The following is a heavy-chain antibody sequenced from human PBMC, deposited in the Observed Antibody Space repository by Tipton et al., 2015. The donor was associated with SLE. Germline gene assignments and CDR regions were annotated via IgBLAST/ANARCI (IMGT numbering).Heavy chain of an antibody. D-gene: IGHD2/OR15-2a*01. CDR3: ARIRLYYFDY. V-gene: IGHV3-48*01. CDR1: GFTFSSYS. Sequence: SLRLSCAASGFTFSSYSMNWVRQAPGKGLEWVSYISSSSSTIYYADSVKGRFTISRDNAKNSLYLQMNSLRAEDTAVYYCARIRLYYFDYWGQGTLVTVSS. J-gene: IGHJ4*02. CDR2: ISSSSSTI.